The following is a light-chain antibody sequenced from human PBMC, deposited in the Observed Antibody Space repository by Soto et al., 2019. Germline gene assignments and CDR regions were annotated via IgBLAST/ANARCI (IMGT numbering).Light chain of an antibody. V-gene: IGKV3-20*01. CDR1: QSVSSNF. CDR2: GAS. Sequence: EIVLTQSPGTLSLSPGDRATLSCRASQSVSSNFLACYQQKPGQAPRLLIYGASIRATGIPDRFSGSGSGTDFTLTIRRLEPEDFAMYFCHQYGSSPRTFGQGTKVELK. CDR3: HQYGSSPRT. J-gene: IGKJ1*01.